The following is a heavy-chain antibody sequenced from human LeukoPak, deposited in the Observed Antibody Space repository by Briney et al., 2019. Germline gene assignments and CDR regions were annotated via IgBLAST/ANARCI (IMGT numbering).Heavy chain of an antibody. CDR2: MNPNSGNT. CDR1: GYTFTSYD. CDR3: ARAGGSWYRYYFDY. J-gene: IGHJ4*02. V-gene: IGHV1-8*01. D-gene: IGHD6-13*01. Sequence: ASVKVSCKASGYTFTSYDINWVRQATGQGLEWMGWMNPNSGNTGYAQKFQGRVTMTRNTSISTAYMELSSLRSEDTAMYYCARAGGSWYRYYFDYWGQGTLVTVSS.